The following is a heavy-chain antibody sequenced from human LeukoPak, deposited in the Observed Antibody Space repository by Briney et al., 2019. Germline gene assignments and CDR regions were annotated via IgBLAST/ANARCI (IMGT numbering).Heavy chain of an antibody. D-gene: IGHD2-2*01. J-gene: IGHJ6*02. CDR1: GCTFSSYD. Sequence: GGSLRLSCAASGCTFSSYDMHWVRQATGKGLEWVSAIGTAGDTYYPGSVKGRFTISRENAKNSLYLQMNSLRAGDTAVYYCARMLYCSSTSCYGATTSYYYGMDVWGQGTMVTVSS. CDR2: IGTAGDT. CDR3: ARMLYCSSTSCYGATTSYYYGMDV. V-gene: IGHV3-13*01.